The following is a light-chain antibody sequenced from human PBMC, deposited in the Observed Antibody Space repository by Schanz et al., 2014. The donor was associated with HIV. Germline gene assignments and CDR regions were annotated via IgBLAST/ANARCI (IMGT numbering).Light chain of an antibody. CDR3: QQYGSSRQT. J-gene: IGKJ2*01. CDR1: QSVSTN. CDR2: GAS. Sequence: ENVLTQSPATLSMSPGESATLSCRASQSVSTNLAWYQQKPGQAPRLLIYGASSRATGIPDRFSGSGSGTDFTLIISRLEPEDFAVYYCQQYGSSRQTFGQGTKLEIK. V-gene: IGKV3-20*01.